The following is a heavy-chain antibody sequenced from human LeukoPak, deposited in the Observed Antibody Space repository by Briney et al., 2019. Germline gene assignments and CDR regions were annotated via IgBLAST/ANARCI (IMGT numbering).Heavy chain of an antibody. V-gene: IGHV1-18*01. CDR1: GGTFSSYA. Sequence: ASVKVSCKASGGTFSSYAISWVRQAPGQGLEWMGWISAYNGNSNYAQKLQGRVTMTTDTSTSTAYMELRSLRSDDTAVYYCARGLFRHYYDSSDWRTYYYYYMDVWGKGTTVTISS. D-gene: IGHD3-22*01. CDR2: ISAYNGNS. J-gene: IGHJ6*03. CDR3: ARGLFRHYYDSSDWRTYYYYYMDV.